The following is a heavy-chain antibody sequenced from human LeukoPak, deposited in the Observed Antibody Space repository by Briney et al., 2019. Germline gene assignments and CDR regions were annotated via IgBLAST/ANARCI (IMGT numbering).Heavy chain of an antibody. CDR2: IYYSGST. CDR3: ACGLRYFDLNPSDY. D-gene: IGHD3-9*01. J-gene: IGHJ4*02. Sequence: SETLSLTCTVSGGSISSYYWSWIRQPPGKGLEWIGYIYYSGSTNYNPSLKSRVTISVDTSKNQFSLKLSSVTAADTAVYYCACGLRYFDLNPSDYWGQGTLVTVSS. CDR1: GGSISSYY. V-gene: IGHV4-59*01.